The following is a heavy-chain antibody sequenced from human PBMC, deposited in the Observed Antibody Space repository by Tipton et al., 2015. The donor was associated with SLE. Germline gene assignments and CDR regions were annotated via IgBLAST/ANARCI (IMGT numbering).Heavy chain of an antibody. CDR2: IYYGGST. CDR1: GGSISSSSYY. V-gene: IGHV4-39*07. J-gene: IGHJ3*02. Sequence: TLSLTCTVSGGSISSSSYYWGWIRQPPGKGLEWIGSIYYGGSTYYNPSLKSRVTISVDTSKNQFSLKLSSVTAADTAVYYCARHVRAAGAFDIWGQGTMVTVSS. CDR3: ARHVRAAGAFDI. D-gene: IGHD3-10*02.